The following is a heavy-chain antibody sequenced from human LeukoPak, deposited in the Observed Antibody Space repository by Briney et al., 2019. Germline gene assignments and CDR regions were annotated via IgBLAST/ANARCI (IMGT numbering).Heavy chain of an antibody. CDR2: MNPNSGNT. J-gene: IGHJ4*02. CDR3: ARGKDSSWYGGDY. D-gene: IGHD6-13*01. CDR1: GYTFTSYD. V-gene: IGHV1-8*03. Sequence: ASVKVSCKASGYTFTSYDINWVRRATGQGLEWMGWMNPNSGNTGYAQKFQGRVTITRNTSISTAYMELSSLRSEDTAVYYCARGKDSSWYGGDYWGQGTLVTVSS.